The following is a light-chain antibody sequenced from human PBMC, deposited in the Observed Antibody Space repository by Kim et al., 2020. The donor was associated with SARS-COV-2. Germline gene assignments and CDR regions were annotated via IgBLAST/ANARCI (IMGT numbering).Light chain of an antibody. CDR2: AAS. CDR3: QQSFTIPYT. V-gene: IGKV1-39*01. Sequence: SASVGHRITITCRASQSISTFLYWYQQKPGMAPQLLIYAASSLGSGVPSRFSGSGSGTDFTLTISSLQPEDFATYFCQQSFTIPYTFGQGTKLEI. J-gene: IGKJ2*01. CDR1: QSISTF.